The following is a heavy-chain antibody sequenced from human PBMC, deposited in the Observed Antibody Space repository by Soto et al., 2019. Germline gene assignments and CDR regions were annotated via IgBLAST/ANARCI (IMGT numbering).Heavy chain of an antibody. CDR2: VNHSGTT. J-gene: IGHJ4*02. V-gene: IGHV4-34*01. Sequence: QVQLQQWGAGLLKPSETLSLTCAVYGGSFSGYYWTWIRQSPEKGLEWIGEVNHSGTTYYNPSLKPRVTTSVHTPKNQFSLKMSSVTAPDTTVYYCARGIGYCSSINCYSSRRLRFDSWGQGTLVTLSS. D-gene: IGHD2-2*01. CDR1: GGSFSGYY. CDR3: ARGIGYCSSINCYSSRRLRFDS.